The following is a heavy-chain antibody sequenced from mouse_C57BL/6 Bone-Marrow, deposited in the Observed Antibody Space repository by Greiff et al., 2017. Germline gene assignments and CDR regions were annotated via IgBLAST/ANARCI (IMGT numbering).Heavy chain of an antibody. CDR2: IRYDGSN. CDR1: GYSITSGYY. Sequence: VQLKQSGPGLVKPSQSLSLTCSVTGYSITSGYYWNWIRQFPGNKLEWMGYIRYDGSNNYNPSLKNRISITRDTSKNQFFLKLNSVTTEDTATYYGAREEDYYGSSYGFAYWGQGTLVTVSA. CDR3: AREEDYYGSSYGFAY. J-gene: IGHJ3*01. V-gene: IGHV3-6*01. D-gene: IGHD1-1*01.